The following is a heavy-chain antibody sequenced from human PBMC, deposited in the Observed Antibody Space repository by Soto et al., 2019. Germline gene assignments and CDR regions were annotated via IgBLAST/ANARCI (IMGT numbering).Heavy chain of an antibody. V-gene: IGHV1-69*06. CDR3: VRGPANSFAPPRVEH. CDR1: GGTFSTYT. D-gene: IGHD2-21*01. J-gene: IGHJ4*02. CDR2: IMPMLGTP. Sequence: QVQLVQSGAEVKKPGSSVKVSCKASGGTFSTYTINWVRQAPGQGLQWVGGIMPMLGTPTYAQEFQGRLTITADKSTGTVYFDLSGLRDEDTAVYYCVRGPANSFAPPRVEHWGQGTQVTVSS.